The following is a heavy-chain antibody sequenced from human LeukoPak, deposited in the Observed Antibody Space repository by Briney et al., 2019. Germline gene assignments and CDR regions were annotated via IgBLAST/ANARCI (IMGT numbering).Heavy chain of an antibody. D-gene: IGHD3-10*01. Sequence: SETLSLTCTISGGSISSYYWSWIRQPPGKGLEWIGYIDYSGSTNYNPSVKSRVTISVDTSKNQFSLKLSSVTAADTAVYYCARGLHYYGSGSYHYYYGMDVWGQGTTVTVSS. CDR1: GGSISSYY. CDR3: ARGLHYYGSGSYHYYYGMDV. CDR2: IDYSGST. V-gene: IGHV4-59*12. J-gene: IGHJ6*02.